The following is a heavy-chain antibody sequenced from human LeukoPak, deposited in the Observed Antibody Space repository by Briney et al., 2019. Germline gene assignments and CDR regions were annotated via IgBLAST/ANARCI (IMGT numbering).Heavy chain of an antibody. D-gene: IGHD1-26*01. CDR2: IYYSGST. CDR1: GGSISSSSYY. J-gene: IGHJ4*02. CDR3: ARDGGASYYPRLFDY. Sequence: SETLSLTCTVSGGSISSSSYYWGWIRQPPGKGLEWIGSIYYSGSTYYNPSLKSRVTISVDRSKNQFSLKLSSVTAADTAVYYCARDGGASYYPRLFDYWGQGTLVTVSS. V-gene: IGHV4-39*07.